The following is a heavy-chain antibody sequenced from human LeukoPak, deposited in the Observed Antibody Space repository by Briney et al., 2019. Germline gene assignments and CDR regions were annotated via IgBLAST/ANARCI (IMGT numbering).Heavy chain of an antibody. V-gene: IGHV1-46*01. CDR2: INPSGGST. Sequence: ASVKVSCKASGGTFSSYAISWVRQAPGQGLEWMGIINPSGGSTSYAQMFQGRVTMTRDTSTSTVYMELSSLRSEDTAVYYCARGAYCSSTSCYFTPFDYWGQGTLVTVSS. D-gene: IGHD2-2*01. CDR1: GGTFSSYA. CDR3: ARGAYCSSTSCYFTPFDY. J-gene: IGHJ4*02.